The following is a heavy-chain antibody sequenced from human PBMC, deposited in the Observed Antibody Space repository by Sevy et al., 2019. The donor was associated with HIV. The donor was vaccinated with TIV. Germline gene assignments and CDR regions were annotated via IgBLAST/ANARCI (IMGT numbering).Heavy chain of an antibody. Sequence: GGSLRLSCAASGFTFSSYSMNWVRQAPGKGLEWVSSSSSSSSYIYYAGSVKGGVTISKDNAKNSLYLQMNSLGAEDSAGYYGARFYGYARAFDYWGQGTLVTVSS. CDR3: ARFYGYARAFDY. D-gene: IGHD5-18*01. CDR1: GFTFSSYS. CDR2: SSSSSSYI. V-gene: IGHV3-21*01. J-gene: IGHJ4*02.